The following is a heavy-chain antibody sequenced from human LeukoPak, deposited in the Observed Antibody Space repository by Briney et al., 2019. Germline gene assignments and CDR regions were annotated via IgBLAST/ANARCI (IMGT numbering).Heavy chain of an antibody. CDR2: IYSSGSA. J-gene: IGHJ5*02. CDR1: GGSIMNHY. D-gene: IGHD6-19*01. V-gene: IGHV4-4*07. CDR3: ARDVRYARGWSTPES. Sequence: PPESLSLTCTVSGGSIMNHYWSWIRQPAGKGLEWIGRIYSSGSANYSPSLKNQVSMSIDTSNNHFSLNLTSVTAADTALYFCARDVRYARGWSTPESWGQGTLVTVSS.